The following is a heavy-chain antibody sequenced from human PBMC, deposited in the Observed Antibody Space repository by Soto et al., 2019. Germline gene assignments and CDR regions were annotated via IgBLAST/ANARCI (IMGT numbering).Heavy chain of an antibody. CDR1: GGTFSSYA. D-gene: IGHD2-15*01. Sequence: SVKVSCKASGGTFSSYAISWVRQAPGQGLEWMGGIIPIFGTANYAQKFQGRVTITADESTSTAYMELSSLRSEDTAVYYCARGRVVVVAATRHYGMDVWGQGTTVTVSS. CDR2: IIPIFGTA. CDR3: ARGRVVVVAATRHYGMDV. J-gene: IGHJ6*02. V-gene: IGHV1-69*13.